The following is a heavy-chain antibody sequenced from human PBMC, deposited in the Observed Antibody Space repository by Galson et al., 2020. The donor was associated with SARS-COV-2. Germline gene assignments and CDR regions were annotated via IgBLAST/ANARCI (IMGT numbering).Heavy chain of an antibody. CDR1: GVSMTTKY. Sequence: SETLSLTCTVSGVSMTTKYWSWIRQPPGKGLEWIGYISFSGTTTFNPSLTSRVTISVDTTTKQFSLRRSSVNVADTATFHCARGGWSLDPWGQGILVTVSS. CDR3: ARGGWSLDP. D-gene: IGHD6-19*01. V-gene: IGHV4-59*01. J-gene: IGHJ5*02. CDR2: ISFSGTT.